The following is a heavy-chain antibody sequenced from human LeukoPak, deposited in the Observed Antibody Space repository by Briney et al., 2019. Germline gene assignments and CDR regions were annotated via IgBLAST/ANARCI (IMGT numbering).Heavy chain of an antibody. Sequence: PGGSLRLSCAASGFSLSSSVMHWVRQGPGKGLEYVSGIDGSGSSTHYANSLKDGFTISKDNSKNTLYLQMGSLRVEDMAVYYCAREGHSSGNCGMFDIWGQGTMVTVSS. CDR2: IDGSGSST. V-gene: IGHV3-64*01. CDR3: AREGHSSGNCGMFDI. J-gene: IGHJ3*02. D-gene: IGHD3-22*01. CDR1: GFSLSSSV.